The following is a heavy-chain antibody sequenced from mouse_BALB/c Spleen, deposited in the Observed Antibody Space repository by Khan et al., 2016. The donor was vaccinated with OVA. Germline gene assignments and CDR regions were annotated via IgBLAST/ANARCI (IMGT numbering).Heavy chain of an antibody. J-gene: IGHJ3*01. D-gene: IGHD1-1*01. V-gene: IGHV3-2*02. CDR3: GREGHYYGSSYGFAY. CDR2: ISYSGSA. CDR1: GYSITSDYA. Sequence: EVQLQESGPGLVKPSQSLSLTCTVTGYSITSDYAWNWIRQFPGNKLEWMDYISYSGSASYNPSLKSRVSITRDTSKNQFFLQLNSVTTEDTATYYCGREGHYYGSSYGFAYWGQGTLVTVSA.